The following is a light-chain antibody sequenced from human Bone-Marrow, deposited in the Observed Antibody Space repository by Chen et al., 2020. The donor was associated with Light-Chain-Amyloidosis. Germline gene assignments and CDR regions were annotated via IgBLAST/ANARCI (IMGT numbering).Light chain of an antibody. CDR1: DLPPKY. J-gene: IGLJ2*01. Sequence: SYELTQPPSVLVSPGQTARITCSGDDLPPKYAYGYQQKPGQAPVLVIHRDTERPSGISERFSGSSSGTTATLTISGVQAEDEADYHCQSADSSGTYEVIFGGGTKLTVL. CDR3: QSADSSGTYEVI. V-gene: IGLV3-25*03. CDR2: RDT.